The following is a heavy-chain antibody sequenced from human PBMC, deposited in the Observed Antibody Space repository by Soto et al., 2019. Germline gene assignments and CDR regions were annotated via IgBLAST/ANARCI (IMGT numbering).Heavy chain of an antibody. J-gene: IGHJ6*02. V-gene: IGHV3-48*02. CDR2: ISSSSSTI. D-gene: IGHD2-2*01. CDR1: GFTFSSYS. CDR3: ARDILVVPAAPRGYYYYYGMDV. Sequence: EVQLVESGGGLVQPGGSLRLSCAASGFTFSSYSMNWVRQAPGKGLEWVSYISSSSSTIYYADSVKGRFTISRDNAKNSLYLQMNSLRDEDTAVYYCARDILVVPAAPRGYYYYYGMDVWGQGTTVTVSS.